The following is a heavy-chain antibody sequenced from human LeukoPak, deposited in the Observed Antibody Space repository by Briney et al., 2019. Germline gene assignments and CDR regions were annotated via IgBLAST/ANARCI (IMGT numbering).Heavy chain of an antibody. CDR1: GFTLRRYT. CDR3: TRGAKRGGIVVAYYFDD. V-gene: IGHV3-21*01. Sequence: GGSLRLSCAASGFTLRRYTMNWVRQAPGKGLEWGSSIISSSSYIYYADSVKGRFTISRDNAKNTLYLQMNSLRAEDTAVYYCTRGAKRGGIVVAYYFDDWGQRTLVTASS. CDR2: IISSSSYI. J-gene: IGHJ4*02. D-gene: IGHD2-15*01.